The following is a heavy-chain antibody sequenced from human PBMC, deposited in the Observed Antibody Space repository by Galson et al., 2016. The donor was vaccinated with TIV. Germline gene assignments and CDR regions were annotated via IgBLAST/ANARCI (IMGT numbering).Heavy chain of an antibody. D-gene: IGHD2-21*01. Sequence: SVKVSCKASGYSFTTYTMHWVRQAPGQRLEWMGWINAGNGNTKYSQKFQGRVTITRDTSASTAYMELSSLRYEDTAVYYCARPPYWGGECDKYDSWGQGTLVTVSS. CDR2: INAGNGNT. V-gene: IGHV1-3*01. CDR1: GYSFTTYT. CDR3: ARPPYWGGECDKYDS. J-gene: IGHJ4*02.